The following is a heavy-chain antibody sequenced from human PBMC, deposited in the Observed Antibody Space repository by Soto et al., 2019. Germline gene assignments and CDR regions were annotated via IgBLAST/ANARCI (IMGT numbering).Heavy chain of an antibody. CDR2: VSYDGSNK. Sequence: QVQLVESGGGVVQPGRSLRLSCAASGLIFSSYGIHWVRQAPDKGLEWVASVSYDGSNKYYTDSVKGRFTISRDNSKNTLYLQMDSMRVEDTVVYYCAEDTFYHGSSGYYVFDYWGQGTLVTVSS. J-gene: IGHJ4*02. CDR3: AEDTFYHGSSGYYVFDY. D-gene: IGHD3-22*01. CDR1: GLIFSSYG. V-gene: IGHV3-30*18.